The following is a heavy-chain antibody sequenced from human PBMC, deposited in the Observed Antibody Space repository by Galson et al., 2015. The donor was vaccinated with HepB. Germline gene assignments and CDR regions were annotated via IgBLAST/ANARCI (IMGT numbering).Heavy chain of an antibody. D-gene: IGHD3-16*01. CDR2: ISAYNGNT. CDR1: GYTFTSYG. CDR3: ARVLGVGFGDNWFDP. Sequence: SVKVSCKASGYTFTSYGISWVRQAPGQGLEWMGWISAYNGNTNYAQKLQGRVTMTTDTSTSTAYMELRSLRSDDTAVYYCARVLGVGFGDNWFDPWGQGTLVTVSP. V-gene: IGHV1-18*04. J-gene: IGHJ5*02.